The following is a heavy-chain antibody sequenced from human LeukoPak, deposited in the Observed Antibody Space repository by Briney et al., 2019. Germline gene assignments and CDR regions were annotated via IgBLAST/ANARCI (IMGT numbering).Heavy chain of an antibody. CDR3: AREGYYYDSSGKLQGYYFDY. V-gene: IGHV3-11*04. Sequence: GGSLRLSXAASGFTFSDYYMSWIRQAPGKGLEWVSYISSSGSTIYYADSVKGRFTISRDNAKNSLYLQMNSLRAEDTAVYYCAREGYYYDSSGKLQGYYFDYWGQGTLVTVSS. CDR1: GFTFSDYY. D-gene: IGHD3-22*01. J-gene: IGHJ4*02. CDR2: ISSSGSTI.